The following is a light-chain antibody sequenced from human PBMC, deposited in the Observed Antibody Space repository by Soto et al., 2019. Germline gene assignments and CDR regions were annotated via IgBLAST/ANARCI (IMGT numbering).Light chain of an antibody. CDR2: LNSDGSH. CDR3: QNWSTGLRV. Sequence: QLVLTQSPSASASLGASVKLTCTLSSGHSSYAIAWHQQQPEKGPRYLMKLNSDGSHSKGDGIPDRFSGSSSGTERYLTISRLQSGDGADYYCQNWSTGLRVFGGGTKLAVL. J-gene: IGLJ3*02. CDR1: SGHSSYA. V-gene: IGLV4-69*01.